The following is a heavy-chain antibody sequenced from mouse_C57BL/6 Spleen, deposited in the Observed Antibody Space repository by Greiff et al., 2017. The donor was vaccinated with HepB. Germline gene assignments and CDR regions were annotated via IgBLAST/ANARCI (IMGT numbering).Heavy chain of an antibody. V-gene: IGHV2-9-1*01. J-gene: IGHJ4*01. D-gene: IGHD2-3*01. CDR1: GFSLTSYA. CDR2: IWTGGGT. CDR3: AAGIYDGYQRNYAMDY. Sequence: VQLQQSGPGLVAPSQSLSITCTVSGFSLTSYAISWVRQPPGKGLEWLGVIWTGGGTNYNSALKSRLSISKDNSKSQVFLKMNSLQTDDTARYYCAAGIYDGYQRNYAMDYWGQGTSVTVSS.